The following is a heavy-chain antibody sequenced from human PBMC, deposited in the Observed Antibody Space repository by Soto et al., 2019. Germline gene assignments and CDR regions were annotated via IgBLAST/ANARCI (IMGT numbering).Heavy chain of an antibody. J-gene: IGHJ6*03. CDR1: GDSVRHQY. Sequence: PSETLSLTCTVSGDSVRHQYWSWIRRPPGRGLEWIGYIYRSGSTKYNPSLKSRLTISVDTSKNQFSLKLSSVTAADTAVYYCARTLDYGHMDVWGKGTTVTVSS. D-gene: IGHD3-16*01. V-gene: IGHV4-4*09. CDR2: IYRSGST. CDR3: ARTLDYGHMDV.